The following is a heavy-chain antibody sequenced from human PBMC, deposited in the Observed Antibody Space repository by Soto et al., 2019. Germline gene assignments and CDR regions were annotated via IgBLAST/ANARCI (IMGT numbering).Heavy chain of an antibody. CDR2: ISGSGGST. D-gene: IGHD2-15*01. V-gene: IGHV3-23*01. CDR1: GFTFSSYA. J-gene: IGHJ6*03. CDR3: AKGAGAYCSGGSCYSGSNYYYYMDV. Sequence: EVQLLESGGGLVQPGGSLRLSCAASGFTFSSYAMSWVRQAPGKGLEWVSAISGSGGSTYYADSVKGRFTISRDNSKNTLYLQMNSLRAEDTAVYYCAKGAGAYCSGGSCYSGSNYYYYMDVWGKGTTVTVSS.